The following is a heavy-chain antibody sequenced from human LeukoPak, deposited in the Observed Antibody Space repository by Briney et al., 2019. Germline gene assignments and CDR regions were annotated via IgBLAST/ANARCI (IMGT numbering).Heavy chain of an antibody. D-gene: IGHD1-26*01. CDR3: AKGYSGEAGYFQH. Sequence: GGSLRLSCAASGFTFSGSAMHWVRQAPGKGLEWVSAISGSGGSTYYADSVKGRFTISRDNSKNTLYLQMNSLRAEDTAVYYCAKGYSGEAGYFQHWGQGTLVTVSS. J-gene: IGHJ1*01. CDR2: ISGSGGST. V-gene: IGHV3-23*01. CDR1: GFTFSGSA.